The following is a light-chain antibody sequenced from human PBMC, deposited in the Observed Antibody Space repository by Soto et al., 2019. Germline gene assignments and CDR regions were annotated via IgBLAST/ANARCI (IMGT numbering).Light chain of an antibody. Sequence: DIQMTQSPSSLSASVGDRVTITCQASQDISNYLNWYQQKPGKAPKLLIYDASNLETGVPSRFSGSGYGTDFTFNISSLQPEDIATYYCQQYDNLPPFTFGPATKVDIK. CDR2: DAS. V-gene: IGKV1-33*01. J-gene: IGKJ3*01. CDR1: QDISNY. CDR3: QQYDNLPPFT.